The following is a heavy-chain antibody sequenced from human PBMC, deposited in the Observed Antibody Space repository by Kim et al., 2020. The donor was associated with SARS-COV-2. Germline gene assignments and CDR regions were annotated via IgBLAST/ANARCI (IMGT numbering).Heavy chain of an antibody. J-gene: IGHJ4*02. CDR3: ARHYYDSSRVPEY. CDR2: ISSSGNSF. Sequence: GGSLRLSCAASGFTFSSYSMNWVRQAPGKGLEWVSSISSSGNSFYYADSVKGRFTISRDNAKNSLYLQMNSLRAEDTAVYYCARHYYDSSRVPEYWGQGTLVTVSS. CDR1: GFTFSSYS. V-gene: IGHV3-21*01. D-gene: IGHD3-22*01.